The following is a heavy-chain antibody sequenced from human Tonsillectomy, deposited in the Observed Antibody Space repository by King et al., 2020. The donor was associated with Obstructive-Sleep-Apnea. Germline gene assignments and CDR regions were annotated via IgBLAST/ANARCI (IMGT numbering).Heavy chain of an antibody. CDR2: INSDGSST. CDR3: GRATYYYDSSAYHYFDY. D-gene: IGHD3-22*01. Sequence: VQLVESGGGLVQPGGSLRLSCAASGFTFSNYWMHWVRQAPGKGLVWVSRINSDGSSTSYSDSVKGRFTISRDNAKNTLYLQMNSLRAEDTAVYYCGRATYYYDSSAYHYFDYWGQGTLVTVSS. V-gene: IGHV3-74*01. J-gene: IGHJ4*02. CDR1: GFTFSNYW.